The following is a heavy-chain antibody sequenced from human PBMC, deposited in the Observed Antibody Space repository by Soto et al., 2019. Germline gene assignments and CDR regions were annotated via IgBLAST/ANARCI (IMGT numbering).Heavy chain of an antibody. J-gene: IGHJ4*02. CDR2: IKQDGSEK. D-gene: IGHD2-2*01. Sequence: GGSLRLSCAASGFTFSSYWMSWVRQAPGKGLEWVANIKQDGSEKYYVDSVKGRFTISRDNAKNSLYLQMNSLRAEDTAVYYCARDMRYCSSTSCSHDYWGQGTLVTVSS. CDR1: GFTFSSYW. V-gene: IGHV3-7*03. CDR3: ARDMRYCSSTSCSHDY.